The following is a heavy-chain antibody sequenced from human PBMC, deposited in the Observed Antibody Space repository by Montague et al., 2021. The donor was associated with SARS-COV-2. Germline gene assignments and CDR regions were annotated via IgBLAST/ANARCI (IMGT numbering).Heavy chain of an antibody. J-gene: IGHJ6*02. Sequence: SETLSLTCAVSDGSIGSPNWWNWVRQPPGKGLEWIGEIYYTGNTNYNPSLKSRVTIFIDKSKNHFSLQLSSVTTADTAVYYCARGGTYHYGMDVWGQGTTVAVSS. CDR2: IYYTGNT. CDR1: DGSIGSPNW. D-gene: IGHD3-16*01. V-gene: IGHV4-4*02. CDR3: ARGGTYHYGMDV.